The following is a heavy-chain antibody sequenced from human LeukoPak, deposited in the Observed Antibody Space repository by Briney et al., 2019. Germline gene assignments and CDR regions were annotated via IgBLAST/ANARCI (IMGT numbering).Heavy chain of an antibody. D-gene: IGHD4-11*01. J-gene: IGHJ6*03. CDR2: IYYSGST. CDR1: GGSISSSSYY. V-gene: IGHV4-39*01. Sequence: KPSETLSLTCTVSGGSISSSSYYWGWIRQPPGKGLEWIGSIYYSGSTYYNPSLKSRVTISVDTSKNQFSLKLSSVTAADTAVYYCARLWGDYRTPPYYMDVWGKGTTVTISS. CDR3: ARLWGDYRTPPYYMDV.